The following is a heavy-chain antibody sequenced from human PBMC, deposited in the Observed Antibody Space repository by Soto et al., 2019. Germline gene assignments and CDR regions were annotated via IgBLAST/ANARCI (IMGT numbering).Heavy chain of an antibody. Sequence: ASVKVSCKASGYTFTGNYMHWVRQAPGQGLEWMALINPTTGDTKYAQKFQGRVTMTWDTAISTAYMELSRLRSDDTAIYFCARGYCNSIGCSHYLDYWGQGTMVTVS. CDR3: ARGYCNSIGCSHYLDY. CDR1: GYTFTGNY. D-gene: IGHD2-2*01. CDR2: INPTTGDT. J-gene: IGHJ4*02. V-gene: IGHV1-2*02.